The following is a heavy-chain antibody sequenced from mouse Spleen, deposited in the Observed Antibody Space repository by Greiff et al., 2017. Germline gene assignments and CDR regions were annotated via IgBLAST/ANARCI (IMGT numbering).Heavy chain of an antibody. V-gene: IGHV2-5-1*01. J-gene: IGHJ4*01. CDR1: GFSLTSYG. CDR3: AKNSPLGAMDY. CDR2: IWRGGST. Sequence: QVQLQQSGPSLVQPSQSLSITCTVSGFSLTSYGVHWVRQSPGKGLEWLGVIWRGGSTDYNAASMSRLSITKDNSKSQVFFKMNSLQADDTAIYYCAKNSPLGAMDYWGQGTSVTVSS.